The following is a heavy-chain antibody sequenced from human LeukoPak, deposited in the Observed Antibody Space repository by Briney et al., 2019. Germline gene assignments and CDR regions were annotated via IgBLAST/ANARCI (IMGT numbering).Heavy chain of an antibody. D-gene: IGHD6-13*01. CDR2: ISYDGSNK. CDR3: AKPGIAAAGDY. CDR1: GFTFSSYG. J-gene: IGHJ4*02. V-gene: IGHV3-30*18. Sequence: GGSLRLSCAASGFTFSSYGMHWVRQAPGKGLEWVAVISYDGSNKYYADSVKGRFTIFRDNSKNTLYLQMNSLRAEDTAVYYCAKPGIAAAGDYWGQGTLVTVSS.